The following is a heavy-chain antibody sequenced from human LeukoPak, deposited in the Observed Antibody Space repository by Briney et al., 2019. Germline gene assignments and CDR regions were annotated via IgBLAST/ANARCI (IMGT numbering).Heavy chain of an antibody. CDR2: ISARGGET. CDR1: GFTFSTYG. J-gene: IGHJ3*02. CDR3: AKDLKGLYDYVRGSYAIDI. D-gene: IGHD3-16*01. Sequence: GGSLRLSCEASGFTFSTYGMSWVRQGPGKGLEWVSGISARGGETDYADFVKGRFTISRDNSKNTLYPQMNSLRAEDTAVYYCAKDLKGLYDYVRGSYAIDIWGHGTLVTVSS. V-gene: IGHV3-23*01.